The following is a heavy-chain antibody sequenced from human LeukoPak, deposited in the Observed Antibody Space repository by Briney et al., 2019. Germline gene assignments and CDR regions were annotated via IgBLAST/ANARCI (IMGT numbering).Heavy chain of an antibody. CDR1: GYTFTSYD. D-gene: IGHD2-2*01. CDR3: ARARQYCSSTSCYSSDGMDV. V-gene: IGHV1-8*01. Sequence: ASVKVSCKASGYTFTSYDINWVRQATGQGLEWMGWMNPNSGHTGYAQKFQGRVTMTRNTSISTAYMELSSLRSEDTAVYYCARARQYCSSTSCYSSDGMDVWGQGTTVTVSS. J-gene: IGHJ6*02. CDR2: MNPNSGHT.